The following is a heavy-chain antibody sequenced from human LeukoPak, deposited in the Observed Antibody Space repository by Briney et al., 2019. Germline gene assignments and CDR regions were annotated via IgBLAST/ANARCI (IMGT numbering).Heavy chain of an antibody. J-gene: IGHJ4*02. CDR3: ARESILDYGDNVDY. V-gene: IGHV3-73*01. Sequence: PGGSLRLSCAASGFTFSGSAMHWVRQASGKGLEWVGRIRSKANSYATAYAASVKGRFTISRDDSKNTAYLQMNSLKTEDTAVYYCARESILDYGDNVDYWGQGTLVTVSS. D-gene: IGHD4-17*01. CDR1: GFTFSGSA. CDR2: IRSKANSYAT.